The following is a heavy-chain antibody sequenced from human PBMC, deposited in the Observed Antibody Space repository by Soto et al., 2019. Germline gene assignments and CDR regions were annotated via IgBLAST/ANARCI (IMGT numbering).Heavy chain of an antibody. CDR2: IRYDGSNK. CDR1: GFTFSSYG. CDR3: ARDGDYDSSGYYPMGNAFDI. D-gene: IGHD3-22*01. J-gene: IGHJ3*02. Sequence: QVQLVESGGGVVQPGRSLRLSCAASGFTFSSYGMHWVRQAPGKGLEWVAVIRYDGSNKYYADSVKGRFTISRDNSKNTLYLQMNILRAEETAVYYCARDGDYDSSGYYPMGNAFDIWGQGTMVTVSS. V-gene: IGHV3-33*01.